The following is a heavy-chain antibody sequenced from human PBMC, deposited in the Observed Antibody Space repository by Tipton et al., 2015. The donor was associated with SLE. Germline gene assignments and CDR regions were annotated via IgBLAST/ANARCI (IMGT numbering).Heavy chain of an antibody. CDR2: ISSNGGST. CDR1: GFTFSSYA. Sequence: SLRLSCAASGFTFSSYAMHWVRQAPGKGLEYVSAISSNGGSTYYADSVKGRFTISRDNSKNTLYLQMGSLRAEDMAVYYCARDGLREWEQRYFDYWGQGTLVTVSS. J-gene: IGHJ4*02. CDR3: ARDGLREWEQRYFDY. V-gene: IGHV3-64*02. D-gene: IGHD1-26*01.